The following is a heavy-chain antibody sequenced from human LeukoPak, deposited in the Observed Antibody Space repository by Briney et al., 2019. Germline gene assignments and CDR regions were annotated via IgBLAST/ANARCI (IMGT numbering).Heavy chain of an antibody. J-gene: IGHJ6*03. CDR1: GYSFTNYW. D-gene: IGHD6-13*01. CDR3: ARLATAGKVNFYYYYMDV. V-gene: IGHV5-51*01. CDR2: IYPADSDT. Sequence: GESLKISCKGSGYSFTNYWIGWVRQMPGKGLEWMGIIYPADSDTRYSPSFQGQVTISADKSISTAYLQWSSLRASDTAMYYCARLATAGKVNFYYYYMDVWGKGTTVTVSS.